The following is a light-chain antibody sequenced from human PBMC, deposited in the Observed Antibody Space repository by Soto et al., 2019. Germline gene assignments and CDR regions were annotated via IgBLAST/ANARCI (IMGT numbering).Light chain of an antibody. CDR2: SAS. CDR3: HHSGSLPET. J-gene: IGKJ1*01. V-gene: IGKV3-20*01. CDR1: QSVASSY. Sequence: EVVLTQSPGTLSLSPGERVTLSCRASQSVASSYLAWYQQKPGRAPRLLFYSASSRATGIPDRFSGSGSGTDFTLTISRLEPEDFAVYYCHHSGSLPETFGQGTKVDIK.